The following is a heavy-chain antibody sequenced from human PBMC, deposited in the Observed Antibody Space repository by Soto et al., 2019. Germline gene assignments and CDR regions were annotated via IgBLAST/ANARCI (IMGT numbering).Heavy chain of an antibody. D-gene: IGHD4-4*01. CDR3: ARNQNSNEDCCMDA. Sequence: IGDFCCRCILKPPGKGLEWIGYIYYSGSTNYNPSLKSRVTISVDTSKNQFSLKLSSVTAADTAVFFWARNQNSNEDCCMDACGTGPTIT. CDR1: IGDFC. CDR2: IYYSGST. J-gene: IGHJ6*04. V-gene: IGHV4-61*08.